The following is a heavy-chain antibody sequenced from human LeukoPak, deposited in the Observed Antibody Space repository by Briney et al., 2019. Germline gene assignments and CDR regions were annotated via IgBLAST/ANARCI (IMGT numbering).Heavy chain of an antibody. CDR2: IYHSGST. Sequence: SETLSLTCTVSGGSISSGGYYWSWIRQPPGKGLEWIGYIYHSGSTYYNPSLKSRVTISVDRSKNQFSLKLSSVTAADTAVFYCARQDFVGGYFDYWGQGTLVTVSS. D-gene: IGHD2-15*01. J-gene: IGHJ4*02. CDR3: ARQDFVGGYFDY. CDR1: GGSISSGGYY. V-gene: IGHV4-30-2*01.